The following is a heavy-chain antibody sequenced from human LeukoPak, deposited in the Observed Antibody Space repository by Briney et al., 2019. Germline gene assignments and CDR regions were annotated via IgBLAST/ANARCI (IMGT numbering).Heavy chain of an antibody. CDR2: ISSSSSYI. V-gene: IGHV3-21*01. CDR1: GFTFSSYS. Sequence: GGSLRLSCAASGFTFSSYSMNWVRQAPGKGLEWVSSISSSSSYIYYAASVKGRFTISRDNAKNSLYLQMNSLRAEDTAVYYCARGGRDGYNLYFDYWGQGTLVTVSS. J-gene: IGHJ4*02. D-gene: IGHD5-24*01. CDR3: ARGGRDGYNLYFDY.